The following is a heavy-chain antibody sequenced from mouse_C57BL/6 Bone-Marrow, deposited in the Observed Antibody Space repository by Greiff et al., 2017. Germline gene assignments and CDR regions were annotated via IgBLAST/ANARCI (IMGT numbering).Heavy chain of an antibody. V-gene: IGHV10-1*01. D-gene: IGHD3-2*02. Sequence: EVKLMESGGGLVQPKGSLKLSCAASGFSFTTYAMNWVRQAPGKGLEWVARIRSKSNNYATYYADSVKDRFTISRDDSESMLYLQMNNLKTEDTAMYDCGSGYWLAYWGQGTLVTVSA. CDR1: GFSFTTYA. CDR2: IRSKSNNYAT. J-gene: IGHJ3*01. CDR3: GSGYWLAY.